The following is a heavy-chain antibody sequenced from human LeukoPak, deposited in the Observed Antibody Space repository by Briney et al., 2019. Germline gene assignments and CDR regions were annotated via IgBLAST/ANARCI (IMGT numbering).Heavy chain of an antibody. CDR3: ARAQITIFGVVITDAFDI. CDR1: GGSISSSNW. Sequence: TSETLSLTCAVSGGSISSSNWWSWVRQPPGKGLEWIGEIYHSGSTNYNPSLKSRVTISVDKSKNQFSLKLSSVTAADTAVYYCARAQITIFGVVITDAFDIWGQGTMVTVSS. V-gene: IGHV4-4*02. J-gene: IGHJ3*02. D-gene: IGHD3-3*01. CDR2: IYHSGST.